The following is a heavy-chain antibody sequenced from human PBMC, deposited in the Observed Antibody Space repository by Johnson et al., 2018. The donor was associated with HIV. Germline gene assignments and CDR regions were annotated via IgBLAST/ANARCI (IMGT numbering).Heavy chain of an antibody. CDR3: GFDI. CDR2: ISYDGSNK. Sequence: QVQLVESGGGVVQPGRSLRLSCAASGFTFSSYAMHWVRQAPGKGLEWVAVISYDGSNKYYADSVKGRFTISRDNSNNSLFLQMNSLRAEDTAVYYCGFDIWGQGTMVTVSS. CDR1: GFTFSSYA. V-gene: IGHV3-30*04. J-gene: IGHJ3*02.